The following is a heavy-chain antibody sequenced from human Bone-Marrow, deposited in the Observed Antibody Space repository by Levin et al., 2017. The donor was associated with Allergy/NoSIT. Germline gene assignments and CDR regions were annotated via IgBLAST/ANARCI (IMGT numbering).Heavy chain of an antibody. CDR3: ARGGSTYGRVSWFDP. CDR2: INHMENT. CDR1: GGSFSGYY. Sequence: GSLRLSCAVYGGSFSGYYWSWIRQSPGKGLEWIGEINHMENTKYTPSLKSRVTISQDTYKKQFSMKLSSVTAGATAVYYCARGGSTYGRVSWFDPWGQGTLVTVSS. D-gene: IGHD4-17*01. V-gene: IGHV4-34*01. J-gene: IGHJ5*02.